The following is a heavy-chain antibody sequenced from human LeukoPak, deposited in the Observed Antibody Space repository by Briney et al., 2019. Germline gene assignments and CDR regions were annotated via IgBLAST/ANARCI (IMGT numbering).Heavy chain of an antibody. CDR2: IIPIFGTT. J-gene: IGHJ3*02. D-gene: IGHD3-16*01. V-gene: IGHV1-69*01. CDR1: GGPFSSYA. Sequence: WASVKVSCKASGGPFSSYAISWVRQAPGQGLEWMGGIIPIFGTTSYAQKFQGRVTITADESTTTAYLELSSLRSEDTAVYYCARAVMGDDAFDIWGQGTLVTVSS. CDR3: ARAVMGDDAFDI.